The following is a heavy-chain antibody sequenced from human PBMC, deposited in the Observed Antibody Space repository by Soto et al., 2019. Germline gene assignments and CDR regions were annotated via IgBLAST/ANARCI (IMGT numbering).Heavy chain of an antibody. CDR1: GGSISEKY. D-gene: IGHD6-13*01. CDR3: VARLAASGLNWLDP. CDR2: IFANGHT. V-gene: IGHV4-4*07. Sequence: SETLSLTCIVSGGSISEKYWNWVRQPPGKGLEWIGLIFANGHTDYNPSLKSRVTMSVDASKNQFSLRLTSMTAADTAVYYCVARLAASGLNWLDPWGRGTLVTVSS. J-gene: IGHJ5*02.